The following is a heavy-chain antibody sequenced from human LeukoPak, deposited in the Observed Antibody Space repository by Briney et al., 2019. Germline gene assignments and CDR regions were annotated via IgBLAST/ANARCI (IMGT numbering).Heavy chain of an antibody. CDR2: ISSSSSYI. CDR3: AREIYDFWSGECDY. V-gene: IGHV3-21*01. Sequence: GGSLRLSCAPSGFTFSSYSINWVRQAPGKRVEWVSSISSSSSYINYADTVKGRFTLSRDKAKNSLYLQMNSLRAEDTAVYYCAREIYDFWSGECDYWGQGTLVTVSS. CDR1: GFTFSSYS. D-gene: IGHD3-3*01. J-gene: IGHJ4*02.